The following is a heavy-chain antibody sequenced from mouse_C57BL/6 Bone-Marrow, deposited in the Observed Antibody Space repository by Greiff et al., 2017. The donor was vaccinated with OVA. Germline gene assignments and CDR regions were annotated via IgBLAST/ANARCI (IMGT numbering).Heavy chain of an antibody. CDR2: SRNKANDYTT. V-gene: IGHV7-1*01. D-gene: IGHD1-1*02. J-gene: IGHJ4*01. CDR3: ARDYDYYAMDY. CDR1: GFTFSDFY. Sequence: EVNVVESGGGLVQSGRSLRLSCATSGFTFSDFYMEWVRQAPGKGLEWIAASRNKANDYTTEYSASVKGRFIVSRDTSQSILYLQMNALRAEDPAIYYCARDYDYYAMDYWGQGTSVTVSS.